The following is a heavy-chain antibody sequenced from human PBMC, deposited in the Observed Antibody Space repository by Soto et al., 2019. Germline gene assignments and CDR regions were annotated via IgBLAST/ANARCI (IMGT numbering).Heavy chain of an antibody. CDR2: IYYSGST. Sequence: SETLSLTCTVSGGSISSSSYYWGWIRQPPGKGLEWIGSIYYSGSTYYNPSLKSRVTISVDTSKNQFSLKLSSVTAADTAVYYCARYYDFWSGYGSVYFDYWGQGTLVTVSS. CDR3: ARYYDFWSGYGSVYFDY. J-gene: IGHJ4*02. D-gene: IGHD3-3*01. V-gene: IGHV4-39*01. CDR1: GGSISSSSYY.